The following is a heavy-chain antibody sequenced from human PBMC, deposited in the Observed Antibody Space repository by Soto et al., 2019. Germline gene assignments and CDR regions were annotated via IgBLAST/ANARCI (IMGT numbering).Heavy chain of an antibody. Sequence: SETLSLTCTVSGGSISSSSDYWGWIRQPPGKGLESIGSIYYSGSTYYNPSLKSRVTIFVDTSKNQFSLKLSSVTAADTAVYYCARRQTARRGGWFDPWGQGSRVTVAS. CDR2: IYYSGST. CDR3: ARRQTARRGGWFDP. V-gene: IGHV4-39*01. J-gene: IGHJ5*02. CDR1: GGSISSSSDY. D-gene: IGHD6-6*01.